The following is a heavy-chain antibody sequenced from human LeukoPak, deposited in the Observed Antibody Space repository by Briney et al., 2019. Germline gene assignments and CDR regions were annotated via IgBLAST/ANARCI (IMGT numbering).Heavy chain of an antibody. V-gene: IGHV3-43*02. CDR2: IRGDGRST. CDR3: AKDFGDAFDI. D-gene: IGHD3-16*01. J-gene: IGHJ3*02. CDR1: GFTFYAYA. Sequence: GGSLRLSCAASGFTFYAYAMHWVRQGPGKGLEWVSLIRGDGRSTYYADSVKGRFTISRDNSKNSLYVQMNSLRTEDTSLYYCAKDFGDAFDIWGQGTMVTVSS.